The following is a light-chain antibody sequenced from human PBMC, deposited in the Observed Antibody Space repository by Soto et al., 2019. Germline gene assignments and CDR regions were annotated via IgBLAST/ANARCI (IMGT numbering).Light chain of an antibody. J-gene: IGKJ1*01. CDR2: DAS. CDR1: ENINSW. Sequence: DIQMTQSPSTLSAFVGERVTITCRPSENINSWLAWYPQKPRKATNLLIYDASSLESGVPSRFSGSGSATEVILTISSLQADDFATYRYQHYGGVWPFGQGTKVDIK. CDR3: QHYGGVWP. V-gene: IGKV1-5*01.